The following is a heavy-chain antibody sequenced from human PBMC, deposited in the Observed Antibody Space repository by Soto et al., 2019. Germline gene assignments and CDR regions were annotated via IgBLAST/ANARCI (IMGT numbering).Heavy chain of an antibody. D-gene: IGHD5-12*01. J-gene: IGHJ4*02. V-gene: IGHV3-21*01. Sequence: PGGSLRLSCAASGLNFEKCSMNWVRQPPGKGPEWLASISPASTYIRYADSVKGRFTISRDNARNSLSLQMNSLRVEDTAIYYCARDPEKYSGHDLGIDYWGQGTPVTVSS. CDR3: ARDPEKYSGHDLGIDY. CDR1: GLNFEKCS. CDR2: ISPASTYI.